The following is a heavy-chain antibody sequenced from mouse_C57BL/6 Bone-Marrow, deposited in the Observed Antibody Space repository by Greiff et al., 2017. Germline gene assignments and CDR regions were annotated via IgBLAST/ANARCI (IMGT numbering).Heavy chain of an antibody. CDR3: AREGRGAYYFDY. CDR2: IYPGDGDT. Sequence: VQLQQSGAELVKPGASVKISCKASGYAFSSYWMNWVKQRPGKGLEWIGQIYPGDGDTNYNGKFKGKATLTADKSSSTAYMQRSSLTAEDSAVYFCAREGRGAYYFDYWGQGTTLTVSS. J-gene: IGHJ2*01. V-gene: IGHV1-80*01. CDR1: GYAFSSYW.